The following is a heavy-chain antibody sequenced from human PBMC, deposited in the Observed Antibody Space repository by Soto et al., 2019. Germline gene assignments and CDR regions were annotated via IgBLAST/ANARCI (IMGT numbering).Heavy chain of an antibody. CDR1: GVFISRCLSS. D-gene: IGHD2-2*01. CDR2: IYHSGST. Sequence: PSETLSLTCPVSGVFISRCLSSLILIRQPPGKGLEWIGYIYHSGSTYYNPSLKSRVTISVDRSKNQFSLKLSSVTAADTAVYYCARVPDRWGQGTLVSVSS. J-gene: IGHJ5*02. CDR3: ARVPDR. V-gene: IGHV4-30-2*01.